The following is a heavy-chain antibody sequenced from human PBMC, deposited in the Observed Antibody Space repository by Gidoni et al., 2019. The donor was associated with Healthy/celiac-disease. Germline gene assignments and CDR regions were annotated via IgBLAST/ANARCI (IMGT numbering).Heavy chain of an antibody. V-gene: IGHV4-59*01. CDR1: GGSLSSYY. CDR3: ARGLVRFLEWPHFDI. Sequence: QVQLQESGPGLVKPSETLSLTCTVSGGSLSSYYWSWIRQPPGKGLEWIGYSYYSGSTNYNPSLKSRVTISVDTSKNQFSLKLSSVTAADTAVYYCARGLVRFLEWPHFDIWGQGTMVTVSS. CDR2: SYYSGST. J-gene: IGHJ3*02. D-gene: IGHD3-3*01.